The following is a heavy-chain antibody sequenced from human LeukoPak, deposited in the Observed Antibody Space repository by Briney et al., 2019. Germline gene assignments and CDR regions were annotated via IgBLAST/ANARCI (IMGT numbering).Heavy chain of an antibody. CDR1: GGSISSSNW. CDR2: IYHSGST. V-gene: IGHV4-4*02. CDR3: ARGLSRKYYYGSGSYYNRVWFDP. Sequence: SGTLSLTCAVSGGSISSSNWWSWVRQPPGKGLEWIGEIYHSGSTNYNPSLKSRVTISVDTSKNQFSLKLSSLTAADTAVYYCARGLSRKYYYGSGSYYNRVWFDPWGQGTLVTVSS. D-gene: IGHD3-10*01. J-gene: IGHJ5*02.